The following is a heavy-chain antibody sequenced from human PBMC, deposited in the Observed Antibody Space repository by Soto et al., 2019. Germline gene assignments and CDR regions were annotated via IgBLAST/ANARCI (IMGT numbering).Heavy chain of an antibody. D-gene: IGHD4-17*01. J-gene: IGHJ4*02. Sequence: SETLSLTCTVSGGSISSGGYYWSWIRQHPGKGLEWIGYIYYSGSTYYNPSLKSRVTISVDTSKNQFSLKLSSVTAADTAVYYCARSHDFGSPLDYYFDSCGPGTLVTVSS. CDR1: GGSISSGGYY. CDR2: IYYSGST. V-gene: IGHV4-31*03. CDR3: ARSHDFGSPLDYYFDS.